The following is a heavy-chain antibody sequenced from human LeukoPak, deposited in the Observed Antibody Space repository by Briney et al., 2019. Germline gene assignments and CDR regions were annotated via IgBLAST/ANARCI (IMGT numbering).Heavy chain of an antibody. CDR1: GGSISSSSYY. J-gene: IGHJ3*02. V-gene: IGHV4-39*01. CDR2: IYYSGST. Sequence: SETLSLTCTVSGGSISSSSYYWGWIRQPLGKGLEWIGSIYYSGSTYYNPSLKSRVAISVDTSKNQFSLKLSSVTVADTAVYYCARHADSSSWYLRHAFDIWGQGTMVTVSS. D-gene: IGHD6-13*01. CDR3: ARHADSSSWYLRHAFDI.